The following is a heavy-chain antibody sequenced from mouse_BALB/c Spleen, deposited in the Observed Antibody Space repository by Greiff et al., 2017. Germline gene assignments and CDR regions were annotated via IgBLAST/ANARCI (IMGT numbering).Heavy chain of an antibody. D-gene: IGHD1-1*01. Sequence: EVQRVESGGGLVKPGGSLKLSCAASGFTFSSYAMSWVRQTPEKRLEWVASISSGGSTYYPDSVKGRFTISRDNARNILYLQMSSLRSEDTAMYYCAREYGSSYQGFAYWGQGTLATVSA. CDR1: GFTFSSYA. CDR3: AREYGSSYQGFAY. CDR2: ISSGGST. J-gene: IGHJ3*01. V-gene: IGHV5-6-5*01.